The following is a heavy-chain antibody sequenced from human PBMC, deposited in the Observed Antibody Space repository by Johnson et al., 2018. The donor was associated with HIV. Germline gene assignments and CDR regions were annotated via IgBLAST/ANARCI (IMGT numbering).Heavy chain of an antibody. D-gene: IGHD2-15*01. CDR2: ISSSGSTV. CDR1: GFSFSDYY. J-gene: IGHJ3*02. V-gene: IGHV3-11*04. CDR3: ARVPWSLDAFDI. Sequence: QVQLVESGGGLVKPGGSLRLSCAASGFSFSDYYMSWIRQAPGKGPEWVSYISSSGSTVYYADSVKGRFTISRDNAKNSLYLQMNSLRAEDTAVYYCARVPWSLDAFDIWGQGTVVTVSS.